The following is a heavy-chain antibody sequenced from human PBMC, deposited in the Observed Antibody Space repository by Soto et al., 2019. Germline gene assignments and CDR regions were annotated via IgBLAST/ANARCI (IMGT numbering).Heavy chain of an antibody. CDR1: GLTFSNYW. J-gene: IGHJ2*01. Sequence: EVQLVESGGGLVQPGGSLRLSCAASGLTFSNYWMSWVRQAPGKGLEWVASINQAGTLKYYVDSVKGRFTISRDNAQNSVVVPMISLRAEDPAGSYRATWQSRGRYLDIWG. CDR3: ATWQSRGRYLDI. CDR2: INQAGTLK. V-gene: IGHV3-7*03. D-gene: IGHD6-19*01.